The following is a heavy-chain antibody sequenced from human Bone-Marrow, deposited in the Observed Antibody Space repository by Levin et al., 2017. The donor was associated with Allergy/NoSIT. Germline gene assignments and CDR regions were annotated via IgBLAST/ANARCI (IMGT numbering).Heavy chain of an antibody. J-gene: IGHJ4*02. CDR2: ISYTGRT. Sequence: KASETLSLTCAVSGGSISGYFWTWIRQPPGKGLEWIGYISYTGRTSYNPSLQSRISISLGSSRDHISLQVKSVTPADTAVYFCARVRLNDFGDYSVPYYLDSWGQGTLVTVSA. CDR3: ARVRLNDFGDYSVPYYLDS. CDR1: GGSISGYF. V-gene: IGHV4-59*01. D-gene: IGHD4-17*01.